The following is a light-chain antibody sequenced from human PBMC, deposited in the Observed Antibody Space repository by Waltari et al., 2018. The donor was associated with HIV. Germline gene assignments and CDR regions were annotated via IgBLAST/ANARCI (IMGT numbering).Light chain of an antibody. V-gene: IGKV3-20*01. CDR1: QSVSSSF. J-gene: IGKJ1*01. CDR3: QQYGSLPWT. CDR2: GAS. Sequence: ETVLTQSPGTLSLSPGERATLSCRASQSVSSSFLAWYQHQPGQAPRLLIYGASSRATGIPDRFSGSGSATDFTLTISRLEPEDFAVYYCQQYGSLPWTFGQGTKVESK.